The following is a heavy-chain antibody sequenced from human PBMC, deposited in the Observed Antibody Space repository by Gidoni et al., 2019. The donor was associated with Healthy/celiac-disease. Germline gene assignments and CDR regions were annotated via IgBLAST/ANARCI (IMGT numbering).Heavy chain of an antibody. Sequence: QVQLVQSGAEWKKPGSSVKVSCKASGGTFSSYAISWVRQAPGQGLEWMGGIIPIFGTANYAQKFQGRVTITADKSTSTAYMELSSLRSEYTAVYYCARWELNLYYYYGMDVWGQGTTVTVSS. J-gene: IGHJ6*02. CDR3: ARWELNLYYYYGMDV. D-gene: IGHD1-26*01. CDR2: IIPIFGTA. V-gene: IGHV1-69*06. CDR1: GGTFSSYA.